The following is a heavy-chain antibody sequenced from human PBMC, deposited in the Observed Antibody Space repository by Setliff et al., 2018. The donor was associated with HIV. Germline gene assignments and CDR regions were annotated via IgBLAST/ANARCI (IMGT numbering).Heavy chain of an antibody. J-gene: IGHJ5*02. Sequence: SETLSLTCSVSDASIKSNNYYWVWIRQTPGKGLEWIGSIYQSGTAYYNPSLKSRVTISVDTSKNQFSLNLSSVTATGTAVYFCSRLTRSSSNSYRGRFDPWGQGTLVTVSS. D-gene: IGHD2-15*01. CDR1: DASIKSNNYY. CDR3: SRLTRSSSNSYRGRFDP. V-gene: IGHV4-39*01. CDR2: IYQSGTA.